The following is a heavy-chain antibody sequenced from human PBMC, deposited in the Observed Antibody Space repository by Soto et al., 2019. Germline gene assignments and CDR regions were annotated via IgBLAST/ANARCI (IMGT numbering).Heavy chain of an antibody. CDR3: ARGLAVRGSYGLDV. CDR2: TYHSGIT. V-gene: IGHV4-30-2*01. D-gene: IGHD3-10*01. Sequence: QLQLQESGSGLVKPSQTLSLTCAVSGASISSGCSSWIWIRQAPGTGLEWIGYTYHSGITNYNPSLKSRVTISVDKSPNQFSLSLSFVPAADTAVYYCARGLAVRGSYGLDVWGQGTTVTVSS. CDR1: GASISSGCSS. J-gene: IGHJ6*02.